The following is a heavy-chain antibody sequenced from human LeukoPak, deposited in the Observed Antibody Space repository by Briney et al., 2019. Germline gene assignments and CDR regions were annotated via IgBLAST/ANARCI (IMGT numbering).Heavy chain of an antibody. V-gene: IGHV4-59*01. CDR1: GGSISSYY. D-gene: IGHD2-2*01. J-gene: IGHJ2*01. CDR2: IYYSGST. CDR3: ARSLGYCSSTSCPNWYFDL. Sequence: PSETLSLTCTVSGGSISSYYWSWIRQPPGKGLEWIGYIYYSGSTNYHPSLKSRVTISVDTSKTKFSLKLSSVTAADTAVYYCARSLGYCSSTSCPNWYFDLWGRGTLVTVSS.